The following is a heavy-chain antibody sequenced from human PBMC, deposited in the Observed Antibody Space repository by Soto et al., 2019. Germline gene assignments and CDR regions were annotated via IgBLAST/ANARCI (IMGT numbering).Heavy chain of an antibody. J-gene: IGHJ3*02. D-gene: IGHD3-10*01. CDR3: AKDHYYYGSGSYYYDAFDI. Sequence: EVQLLESGGGLVQPGGSLRLSCAASGFTFSSYAMNWVRQAPGKGLEWVSVISGSGGGTYYADSVKGRFTISRDNSXNXLXQQMNSLRAEDTAVYYCAKDHYYYGSGSYYYDAFDIWGQGTMVTVFS. CDR2: ISGSGGGT. V-gene: IGHV3-23*01. CDR1: GFTFSSYA.